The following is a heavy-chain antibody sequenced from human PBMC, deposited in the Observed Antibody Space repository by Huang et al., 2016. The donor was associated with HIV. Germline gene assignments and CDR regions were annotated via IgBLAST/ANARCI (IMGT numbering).Heavy chain of an antibody. CDR1: GYTFTSYD. J-gene: IGHJ3*02. CDR3: ARGGVADYVWGTYRPNAFDI. CDR2: MNPNRGNT. V-gene: IGHV1-8*01. Sequence: QVQLVQSGAEVKKPGASVTVSCKASGYTFTSYDINWVRQATGQGLEWMGWMNPNRGNTAYAQKFQGRVTITRNTSISTAYIELSSLRSGDTAVYYCARGGVADYVWGTYRPNAFDIWGQGTMVTVSS. D-gene: IGHD3-16*02.